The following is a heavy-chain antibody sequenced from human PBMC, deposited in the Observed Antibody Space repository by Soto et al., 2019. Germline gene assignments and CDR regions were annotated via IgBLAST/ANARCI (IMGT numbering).Heavy chain of an antibody. V-gene: IGHV3-33*01. CDR2: IWYDGSNK. CDR1: GFTFSSYG. J-gene: IGHJ6*02. Sequence: GGSLRLSCAASGFTFSSYGMHWVRQAPGKGLEWVAVIWYDGSNKYYADSVKGRFTISRDNSKNTLYLQMNSLRAEDMVVYYCARDFGRWNYNGMDVWGQGTTVTVSS. D-gene: IGHD3-10*01. CDR3: ARDFGRWNYNGMDV.